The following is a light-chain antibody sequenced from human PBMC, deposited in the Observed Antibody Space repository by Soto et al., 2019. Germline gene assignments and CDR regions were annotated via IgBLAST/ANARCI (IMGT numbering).Light chain of an antibody. CDR1: QSIDTH. J-gene: IGKJ1*01. Sequence: IRMTQSPSSLSASVGDRVTIACRASQSIDTHLNWYQQKPGKAPRLLIFAASNLQSGVPSRFSSSGSGTDFTLTISRLQPEDFATYYCLQLYNFSWTFGQGTKVDIK. V-gene: IGKV1-6*01. CDR2: AAS. CDR3: LQLYNFSWT.